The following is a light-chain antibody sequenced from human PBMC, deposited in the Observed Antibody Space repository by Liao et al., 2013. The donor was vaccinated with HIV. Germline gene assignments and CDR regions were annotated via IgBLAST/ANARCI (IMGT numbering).Light chain of an antibody. J-gene: IGLJ2*01. Sequence: QQKPGQSPLLVIYQDNMRPSGIPERFSGSNSGNTATLTISGTQAMDEADYFCQAWDSGAEVLFGGGTKLTVL. V-gene: IGLV3-1*01. CDR2: QDN. CDR3: QAWDSGAEVL.